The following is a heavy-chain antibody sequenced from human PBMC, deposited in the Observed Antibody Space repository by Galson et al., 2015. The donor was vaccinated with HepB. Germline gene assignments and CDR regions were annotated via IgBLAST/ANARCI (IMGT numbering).Heavy chain of an antibody. CDR3: ARDPSMIVVVEPYYFDY. CDR1: GYTFTSYA. D-gene: IGHD3-22*01. CDR2: INAGNGNT. J-gene: IGHJ4*02. V-gene: IGHV1-3*01. Sequence: SVKVSCKASGYTFTSYAMHWVRQAPGQRLEWMGWINAGNGNTKYSQKFQGRVTITRDTSASTAYMELSSLRSEDTAVYYCARDPSMIVVVEPYYFDYWGQGTLVTVSS.